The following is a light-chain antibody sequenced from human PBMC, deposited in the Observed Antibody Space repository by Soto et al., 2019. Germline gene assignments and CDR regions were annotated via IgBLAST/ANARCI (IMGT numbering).Light chain of an antibody. CDR2: EVS. CDR1: SSDVGGYNY. J-gene: IGLJ1*01. Sequence: QSALTQPPSWSGSPGQSVTISCTGTSSDVGGYNYVSWYQQHPGKAPKLMIYEVSKRPSGVPDRFSGSKSGNTASLTVSGLQAEDEADYYCSSYAGSDNFEVFGTGTKVTVL. V-gene: IGLV2-8*01. CDR3: SSYAGSDNFEV.